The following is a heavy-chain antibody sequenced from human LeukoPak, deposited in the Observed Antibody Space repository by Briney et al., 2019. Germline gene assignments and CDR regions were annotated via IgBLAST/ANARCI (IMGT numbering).Heavy chain of an antibody. CDR1: GGTFSSCA. CDR3: ARSPSPYSGYDSDY. Sequence: GASVTVSCTASGGTFSSCAISWVRQAPGQGLEWMGGIIPIFGTANYAQKFQGRVTITADESTSTAYMELSSLRSEDTAVYYCARSPSPYSGYDSDYWGQGTLVTVSS. CDR2: IIPIFGTA. J-gene: IGHJ4*02. V-gene: IGHV1-69*13. D-gene: IGHD5-12*01.